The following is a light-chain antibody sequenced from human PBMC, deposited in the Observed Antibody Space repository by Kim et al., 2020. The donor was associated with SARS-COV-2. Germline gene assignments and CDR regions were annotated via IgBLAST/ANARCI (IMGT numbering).Light chain of an antibody. V-gene: IGLV1-40*01. CDR1: SSNIGAGYD. CDR2: GNS. J-gene: IGLJ3*02. Sequence: QSVLTQPPSVSGAPGQRVTISCTGSSSNIGAGYDVHWYQQLPGRAPKPLIYGNSNRPSGVPDRFSGSKSGTSAFLAITGLRAEDDADYHCQSYDSSLRASVFGGGTKLTVL. CDR3: QSYDSSLRASV.